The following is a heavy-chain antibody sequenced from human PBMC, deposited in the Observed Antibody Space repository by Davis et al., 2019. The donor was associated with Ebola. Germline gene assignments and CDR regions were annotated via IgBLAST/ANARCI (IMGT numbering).Heavy chain of an antibody. CDR1: GASISSTNW. CDR2: IYHSGST. CDR3: ARDFSVGTTGSYQYAIDV. Sequence: SETLSLTCAVSGASISSTNWWSWVRQSPGKGLEWIGEIYHSGSTNYNPSLQSRITISVDKSKTQFSLNLSSVTAADTAVYYCARDFSVGTTGSYQYAIDVWGQGTTVTVSS. V-gene: IGHV4-4*02. D-gene: IGHD1-26*01. J-gene: IGHJ6*02.